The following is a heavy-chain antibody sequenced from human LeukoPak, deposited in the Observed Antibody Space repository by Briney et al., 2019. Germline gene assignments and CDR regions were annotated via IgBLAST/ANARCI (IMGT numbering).Heavy chain of an antibody. CDR2: TYYRSKWYN. V-gene: IGHV6-1*01. CDR3: VRDRQKGGEGFDY. Sequence: SQTLSLTCGISGDSVSSNSAAWDWIRQSPSRGLEWLGRTYYRSKWYNEYAVSVKSRITINPDTSKNQFSLQLNSVTPEDTAVYYCVRDRQKGGEGFDYWGQGTLVTVSS. CDR1: GDSVSSNSAA. D-gene: IGHD3-10*01. J-gene: IGHJ4*02.